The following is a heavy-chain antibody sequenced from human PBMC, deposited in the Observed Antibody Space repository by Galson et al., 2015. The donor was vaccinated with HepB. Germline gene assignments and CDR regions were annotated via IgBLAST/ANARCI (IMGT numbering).Heavy chain of an antibody. CDR1: GDSVSSNSAA. Sequence: CAISGDSVSSNSAAWNWIRQSPSRGLEWLGRTYYRSKWCLDYAISVKSRITINPDTSKNQFSLQLNSVTPEDTAVYYCARAAIIVVLGSSYYGMDVWGQGTTVTVSS. V-gene: IGHV6-1*01. J-gene: IGHJ6*02. CDR2: TYYRSKWCL. CDR3: ARAAIIVVLGSSYYGMDV. D-gene: IGHD2-15*01.